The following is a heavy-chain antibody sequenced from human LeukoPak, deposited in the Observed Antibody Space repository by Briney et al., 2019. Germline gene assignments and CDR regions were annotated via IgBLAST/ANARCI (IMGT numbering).Heavy chain of an antibody. D-gene: IGHD3-22*01. V-gene: IGHV3-23*01. CDR1: GFSFKSYS. Sequence: GGSLRLSCAASGFSFKSYSMTWVRQAPGKGLDWVSIISSAGGSTYYSESVKDRFTISRDNSKNTLYLQMYSLRAEDTALYFCAKGNFYHHDPTGYLEEDALDVWGQGTMVSVS. CDR2: ISSAGGST. CDR3: AKGNFYHHDPTGYLEEDALDV. J-gene: IGHJ3*01.